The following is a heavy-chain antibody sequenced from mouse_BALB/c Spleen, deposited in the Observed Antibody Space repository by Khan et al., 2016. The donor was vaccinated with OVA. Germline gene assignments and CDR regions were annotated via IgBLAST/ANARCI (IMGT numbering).Heavy chain of an antibody. J-gene: IGHJ3*01. CDR3: AILNGNPFAY. CDR2: IDPANGNT. Sequence: EVQLQQSRAELLKPGASVKLSCTSSGFNIKDTYMHWVKQRPEQGLEWIGRIDPANGNTQFDPKFQGKATITADTSSNTAYLQLSSLTSEDTAVDYWAILNGNPFAYWGQGTLVTVSA. V-gene: IGHV14-3*02. D-gene: IGHD2-1*01. CDR1: GFNIKDTY.